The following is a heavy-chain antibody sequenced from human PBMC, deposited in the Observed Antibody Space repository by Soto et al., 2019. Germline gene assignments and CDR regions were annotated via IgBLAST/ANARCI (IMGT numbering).Heavy chain of an antibody. Sequence: QVQLVESGGGVVQPGRSLRLSCAASGFTFSSYGMHWVRQAPGKGLEWVAVIWYDGSNKYYADSVKGRFTISGDNSKNTLYLQMNSLRAEDTAVYYCARDIENCSSTSCPFYTYYYYGMDVWGQGTTVTVSS. CDR2: IWYDGSNK. CDR3: ARDIENCSSTSCPFYTYYYYGMDV. D-gene: IGHD2-2*01. J-gene: IGHJ6*02. CDR1: GFTFSSYG. V-gene: IGHV3-33*01.